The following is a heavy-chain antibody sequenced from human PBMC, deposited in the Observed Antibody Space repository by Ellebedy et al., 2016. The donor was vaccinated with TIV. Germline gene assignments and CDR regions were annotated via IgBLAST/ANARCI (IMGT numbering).Heavy chain of an antibody. V-gene: IGHV4-59*01. D-gene: IGHD6-19*01. CDR3: ARVAAYSIGWYYFDY. Sequence: MPSETLSLTCTVSGGSISGYYWSWIRQPPGKALDWTGYIYYSGNTNYNPSLKSRATMSIDTSKNQFSLKLTSVTAADTAVYYCARVAAYSIGWYYFDYWGQGTLVTVPS. CDR2: IYYSGNT. CDR1: GGSISGYY. J-gene: IGHJ4*02.